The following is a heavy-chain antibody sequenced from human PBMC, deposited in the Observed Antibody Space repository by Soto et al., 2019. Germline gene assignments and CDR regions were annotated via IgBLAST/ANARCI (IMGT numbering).Heavy chain of an antibody. CDR1: GGSITSGGYY. Sequence: QVQLQESGPGLVKASQTLSLTCNVSGGSITSGGYYWTWIRQHPGKGLEWIGNVRHSGSTFYNPSLKSLVSISVDTSKNPFALKLSSVTAAETAVYFCVRGILSWGQGTLVTVSS. J-gene: IGHJ1*01. V-gene: IGHV4-31*01. CDR2: VRHSGST. CDR3: VRGILS.